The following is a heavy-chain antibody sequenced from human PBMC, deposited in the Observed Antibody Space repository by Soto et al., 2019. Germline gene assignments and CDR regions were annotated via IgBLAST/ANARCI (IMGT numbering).Heavy chain of an antibody. CDR1: GFTFDDYA. Sequence: EVQLVESGGGLVQPGRSLRLSCAASGFTFDDYAMHWVRQAPGKGLEWVSGISWNSGSIGYADSVKGRFTISRDNAKNSLYLQMNSLRAEDTALYYCAKDRRGYSHGPQDYWGQGTLVTVSS. CDR3: AKDRRGYSHGPQDY. D-gene: IGHD5-18*01. J-gene: IGHJ4*02. V-gene: IGHV3-9*01. CDR2: ISWNSGSI.